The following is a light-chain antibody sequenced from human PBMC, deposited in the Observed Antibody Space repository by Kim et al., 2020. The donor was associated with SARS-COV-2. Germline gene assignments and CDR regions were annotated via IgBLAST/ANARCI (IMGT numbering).Light chain of an antibody. CDR1: QTSNGF. V-gene: IGKV1-39*01. J-gene: IGKJ4*01. Sequence: ASVRDRGSIGCRASQTSNGFLNWYQQKPGKAPNVMISAAYSLQSGVPSRFSGSGSGTDYTLTISNLQPEDFATYFCQQGYSTPPAFGGGTKVDIK. CDR2: AAY. CDR3: QQGYSTPPA.